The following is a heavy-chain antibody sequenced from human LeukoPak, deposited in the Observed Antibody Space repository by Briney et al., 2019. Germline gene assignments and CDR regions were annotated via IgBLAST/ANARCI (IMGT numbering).Heavy chain of an antibody. V-gene: IGHV1-2*02. D-gene: IGHD2-2*01. Sequence: ASVTVSFKPSGYTFTVKYLHWVRQAPGQGLAGVGWMNPNSGVTGYAQNFQGRVTITRDTSISTAYMELSSLTSDDTAGFYCTRGGGTSWFDYWGQGSLVTVSS. CDR1: GYTFTVKY. CDR2: MNPNSGVT. CDR3: TRGGGTSWFDY. J-gene: IGHJ4*02.